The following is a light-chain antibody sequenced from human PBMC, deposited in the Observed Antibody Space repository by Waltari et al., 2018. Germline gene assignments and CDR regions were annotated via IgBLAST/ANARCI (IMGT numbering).Light chain of an antibody. J-gene: IGLJ1*01. V-gene: IGLV2-23*01. CDR3: CSYVGSSTSYV. CDR2: EAS. Sequence: QSALTQPASVSGSPGQSITISCTGVSNDVGTDNLVAWYQQYPGKAPKLMIYEASKRPSGVSNRFSCSKSGNTASLTISVLQAEDEADYFCCSYVGSSTSYVFGIWTKVTVL. CDR1: SNDVGTDNL.